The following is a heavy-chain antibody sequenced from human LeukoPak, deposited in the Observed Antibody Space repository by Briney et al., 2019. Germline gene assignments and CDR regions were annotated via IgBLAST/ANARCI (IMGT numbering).Heavy chain of an antibody. CDR1: GGSFSSYY. J-gene: IGHJ5*02. CDR3: WRDALPYYDILTGSWFDP. Sequence: SETLSLTCTVSGGSFSSYYWSWLQQPPRKGLEWLGYIYYSGSTNYNPSLKSRVTISVDTSKNQSSLKLSSLTTADPAVYYCWRDALPYYDILTGSWFDPWGQGTLVTVSS. CDR2: IYYSGST. V-gene: IGHV4-59*01. D-gene: IGHD3-9*01.